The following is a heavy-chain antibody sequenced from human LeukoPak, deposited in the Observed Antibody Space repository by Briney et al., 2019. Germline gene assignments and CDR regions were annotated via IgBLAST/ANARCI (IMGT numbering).Heavy chain of an antibody. D-gene: IGHD6-19*01. CDR3: ASEQVAGPN. CDR2: ISSSSSTI. V-gene: IGHV3-48*04. Sequence: GGSLRLSCAASGFTFSSFAINWVRQAPGKGLEWVSYISSSSSTIYYADSVKGRFTISRDNAKNSLYLQMNSLRAEDTAVYYCASEQVAGPNWGQGTLVTVSS. CDR1: GFTFSSFA. J-gene: IGHJ4*02.